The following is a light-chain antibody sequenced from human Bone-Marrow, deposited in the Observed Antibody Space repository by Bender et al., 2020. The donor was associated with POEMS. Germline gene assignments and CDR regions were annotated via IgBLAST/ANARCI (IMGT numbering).Light chain of an antibody. Sequence: SFDLTQPVSVSVSPGQTATITCSGDELAEKYVSWYQQKSGQSPRLVLYQDGQRPSGFPERFSGSNSGNTATLTISGTQAVDEGDYYCQAWGSDTVAFGGGSKLTVL. J-gene: IGLJ2*01. CDR2: QDG. CDR3: QAWGSDTVA. CDR1: ELAEKY. V-gene: IGLV3-1*01.